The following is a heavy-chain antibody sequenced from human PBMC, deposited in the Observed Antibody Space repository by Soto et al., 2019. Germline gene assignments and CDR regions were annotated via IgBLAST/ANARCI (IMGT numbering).Heavy chain of an antibody. J-gene: IGHJ4*02. CDR3: AVVAATMGYFDH. V-gene: IGHV4-59*08. D-gene: IGHD2-15*01. CDR2: IYYSGST. CDR1: GGSISSYY. Sequence: QVQLQESGPGLVKPSETLSLTCTVSGGSISSYYWSWIRQPPGKGLEWIGHIYYSGSTNYNPSRKSRVTISVDTSKNPFSLKLSSVTAADTAVYYCAVVAATMGYFDHWGQGTLVTVSS.